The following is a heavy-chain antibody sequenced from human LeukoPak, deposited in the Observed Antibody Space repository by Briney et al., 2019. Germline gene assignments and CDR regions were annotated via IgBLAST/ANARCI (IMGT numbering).Heavy chain of an antibody. D-gene: IGHD3-3*01. CDR1: GGSIGSYY. Sequence: PSETLSLTCTVSGGSIGSYYWSWIRQPAGKGLEWIGRIYTSGSTNYNPSLKSRVTMSVDTSKNQFSPKLSSVTAADTAVYYCARGDDFWSGRPFDYWGQGILVTVSS. CDR3: ARGDDFWSGRPFDY. J-gene: IGHJ4*02. V-gene: IGHV4-4*07. CDR2: IYTSGST.